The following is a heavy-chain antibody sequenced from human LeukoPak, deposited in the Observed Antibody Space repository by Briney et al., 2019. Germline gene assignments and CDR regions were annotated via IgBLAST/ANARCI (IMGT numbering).Heavy chain of an antibody. CDR3: ARDSAVNTMVRGVRYYFDY. J-gene: IGHJ4*02. CDR2: INPNSGGT. CDR1: GYTFTGYY. V-gene: IGHV1-2*06. Sequence: ASVKVSCKASGYTFTGYYMHWVRQAPGQGLEWMGRINPNSGGTNYAQEFQGRVTMTRDTSISTAYMELSRLRSDDTAVYYCARDSAVNTMVRGVRYYFDYWGQGTLVTVSS. D-gene: IGHD3-10*01.